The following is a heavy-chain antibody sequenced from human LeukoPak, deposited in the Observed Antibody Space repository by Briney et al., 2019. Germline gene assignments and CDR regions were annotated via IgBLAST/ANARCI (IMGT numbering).Heavy chain of an antibody. D-gene: IGHD3-10*01. V-gene: IGHV4-34*01. CDR1: GGSFSGYY. J-gene: IGHJ4*02. CDR2: INHSGST. CDR3: ARHGGSYYYGSGNFDY. Sequence: SETLSLTCVVYGGSFSGYYWSWIRQPQGKGLEWIGEINHSGSTNYNPSLKSRVTISVDTSTNQFSLKLSSVTAADTAVYYCARHGGSYYYGSGNFDYWGQGTLVTVSS.